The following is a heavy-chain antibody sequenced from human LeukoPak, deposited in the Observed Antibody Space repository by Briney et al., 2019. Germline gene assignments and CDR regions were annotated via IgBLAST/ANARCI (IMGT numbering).Heavy chain of an antibody. CDR2: ITSSSSTI. Sequence: GGSLRLSCVASGFTFSSYSMNWVRQAPGKGLEWVSYITSSSSTIYYADSVKGRFTISRDNAKNSLYLQMNSLRAEDTAVYYCAREPRGYAFDIWGQGTMVTVSS. CDR3: AREPRGYAFDI. J-gene: IGHJ3*02. V-gene: IGHV3-48*01. CDR1: GFTFSSYS.